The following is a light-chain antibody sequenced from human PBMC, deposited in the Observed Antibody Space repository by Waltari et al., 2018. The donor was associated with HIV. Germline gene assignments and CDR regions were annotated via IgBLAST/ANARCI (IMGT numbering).Light chain of an antibody. CDR3: SSYTTTTTVL. Sequence: QSALTQPASVSGSPAQSLTLSRPGPISAVGGYNYVSCYQQHPGKAPKLLIYEITNRPSGISNRFSGSKSGNTASMTISGLQAEDEDDYYCSSYTTTTTVLFGGGTKLTVL. CDR1: ISAVGGYNY. J-gene: IGLJ2*01. CDR2: EIT. V-gene: IGLV2-14*01.